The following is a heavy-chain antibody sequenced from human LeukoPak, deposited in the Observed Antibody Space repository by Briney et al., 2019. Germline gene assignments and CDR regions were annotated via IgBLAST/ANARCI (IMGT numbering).Heavy chain of an antibody. CDR2: IYPGDSDS. J-gene: IGHJ4*02. D-gene: IGHD2-15*01. CDR1: GYRFTSYW. Sequence: GASLQISCKAFGYRFTSYWIGWVRQMPGKGLEWMGIIYPGDSDSRYSPSLQGQVTISADKSINTAYLQWNSLKASDTAMYYCARFVGACSGGSCYSDYWGQGTLVTVSS. CDR3: ARFVGACSGGSCYSDY. V-gene: IGHV5-51*01.